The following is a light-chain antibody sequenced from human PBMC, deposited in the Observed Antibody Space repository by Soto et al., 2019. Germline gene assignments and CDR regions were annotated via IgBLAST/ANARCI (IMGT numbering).Light chain of an antibody. CDR3: QQYNNWIT. CDR1: QSVSSK. CDR2: GAS. J-gene: IGKJ5*01. V-gene: IGKV3D-15*01. Sequence: ETVMTQSPASLSVSTGERATLSCRASQSVSSKLAWYQQKPGQAPRLLIYGASTRATGIPARFSGSGSGTEFTLTISSLQSEDFAVYYCQQYNNWITFGQGTRLE.